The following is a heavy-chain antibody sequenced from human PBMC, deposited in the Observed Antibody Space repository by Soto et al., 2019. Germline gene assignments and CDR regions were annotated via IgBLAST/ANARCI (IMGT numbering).Heavy chain of an antibody. CDR2: INPNSGGT. Sequence: QVQLVQSGAEVKKPGASVKVSCKASGYTFTGYYMHWVRQAPGQGLEWMGWINPNSGGTNYAQNFQGRVTMTRDTSIPTAYMELSRRRSDDTAVYYCAREMGPLSSYPDCWGHGTLVTASS. CDR3: AREMGPLSSYPDC. CDR1: GYTFTGYY. J-gene: IGHJ4*01. V-gene: IGHV1-2*02. D-gene: IGHD6-6*01.